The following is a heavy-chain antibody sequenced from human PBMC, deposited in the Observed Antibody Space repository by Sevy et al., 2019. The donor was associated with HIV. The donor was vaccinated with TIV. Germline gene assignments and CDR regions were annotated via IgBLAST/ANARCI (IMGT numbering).Heavy chain of an antibody. D-gene: IGHD2-21*02. CDR2: ISYDGSNK. CDR3: ARESSVVVVTAIYSWFDP. J-gene: IGHJ5*02. V-gene: IGHV3-30-3*01. Sequence: GGSLRLSCAASGFTFSSYAMHWVRQAPGKGLEWVAVISYDGSNKYYADSVKGRFTISRDNSKNTLYLQMNSLRAEDTAVYYCARESSVVVVTAIYSWFDPWGQGTLVTVSS. CDR1: GFTFSSYA.